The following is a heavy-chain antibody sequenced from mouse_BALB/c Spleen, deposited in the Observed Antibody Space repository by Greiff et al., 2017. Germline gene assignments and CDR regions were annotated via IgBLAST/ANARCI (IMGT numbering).Heavy chain of an antibody. Sequence: VQGVESGPGLVAPTQSLSITCTVSGFSLTSYGVHWVRQPPGKGLEWLGVIWAGGSTNYNSALMSRLSISKDNSKSQVFLKMNSLQTDDTAMYYCARDAYGGFAYWGQGTLVTVSA. D-gene: IGHD6-5*01. CDR3: ARDAYGGFAY. CDR1: GFSLTSYG. J-gene: IGHJ3*01. V-gene: IGHV2-9*02. CDR2: IWAGGST.